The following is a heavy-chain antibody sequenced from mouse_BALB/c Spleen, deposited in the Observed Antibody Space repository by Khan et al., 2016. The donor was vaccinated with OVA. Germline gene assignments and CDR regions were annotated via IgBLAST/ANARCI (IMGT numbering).Heavy chain of an antibody. J-gene: IGHJ4*01. CDR2: ISYSGST. Sequence: EVKLQESGPGLVKPSQSPSLTCTVTGYSITSDYAWNWIRQFPGNKLEWMGYISYSGSTNYNPALKSRISITRDTSKNQFFLQLNSVTTEDTATYYCARDGSRYNYAMDYWGQGTSVTVSS. CDR1: GYSITSDYA. D-gene: IGHD2-3*01. CDR3: ARDGSRYNYAMDY. V-gene: IGHV3-2*02.